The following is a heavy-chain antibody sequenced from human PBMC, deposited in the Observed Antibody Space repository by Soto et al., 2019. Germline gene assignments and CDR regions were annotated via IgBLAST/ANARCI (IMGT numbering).Heavy chain of an antibody. CDR1: GITFSSYA. CDR3: SKGRGYCSSTSCYVWIDY. CDR2: ISGSGGST. Sequence: EVQLLESGGGLVQPGGSLRLSCAASGITFSSYAMSWVRQAPGNGLEWVSAISGSGGSTYYADYVKGRYTISRDNSKNTLELAMDRLRADDAAIYYFSKGRGYCSSTSCYVWIDYWGQGTLVTGSS. V-gene: IGHV3-23*01. J-gene: IGHJ4*02. D-gene: IGHD2-2*01.